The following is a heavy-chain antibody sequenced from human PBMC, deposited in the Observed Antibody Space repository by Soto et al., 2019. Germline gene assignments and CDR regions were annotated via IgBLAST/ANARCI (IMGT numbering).Heavy chain of an antibody. D-gene: IGHD1-1*01. Sequence: GSLRLSCAASGFTFSSYAMSWVRQAPGKGLEWVSAISGSGGSTYYADSVKGRFTISRDNSKNTLYLQMNSLRAEDTAVYYCAKAPEYSSVAGTAWFDPWGQGTLVTVSS. V-gene: IGHV3-23*01. CDR2: ISGSGGST. J-gene: IGHJ5*02. CDR3: AKAPEYSSVAGTAWFDP. CDR1: GFTFSSYA.